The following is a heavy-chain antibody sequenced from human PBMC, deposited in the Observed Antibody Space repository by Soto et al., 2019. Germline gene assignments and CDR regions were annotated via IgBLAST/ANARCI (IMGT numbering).Heavy chain of an antibody. V-gene: IGHV4-59*01. CDR3: ARKGGLWLDAFDI. CDR1: GGSISSYY. Sequence: SETLSLTCTVSGGSISSYYWSWIRQPPGKGLEWIGYIYYSGSTNYNPSLKSRVTISVDTSKNQFSLKLSSVTAADTAVYYCARKGGLWLDAFDIWGQGTMVTVSS. D-gene: IGHD3-10*01. CDR2: IYYSGST. J-gene: IGHJ3*02.